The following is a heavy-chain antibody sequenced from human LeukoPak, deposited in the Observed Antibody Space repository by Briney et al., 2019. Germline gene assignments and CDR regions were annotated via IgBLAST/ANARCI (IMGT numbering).Heavy chain of an antibody. CDR2: INPNSGGT. Sequence: ASVKVSCKASGYTFTGYYMHWVRQTPGQGLEWMGRINPNSGGTNYAQKFQGRVTMTRDTSISTAYMELSRLRSDDTAVYYCARDKVTMVRGVPYYFDYWGQGTLVTVSS. D-gene: IGHD3-10*01. CDR3: ARDKVTMVRGVPYYFDY. V-gene: IGHV1-2*06. CDR1: GYTFTGYY. J-gene: IGHJ4*02.